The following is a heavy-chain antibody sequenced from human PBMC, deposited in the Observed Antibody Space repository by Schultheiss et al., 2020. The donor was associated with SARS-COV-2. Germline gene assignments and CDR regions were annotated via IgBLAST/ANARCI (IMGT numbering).Heavy chain of an antibody. J-gene: IGHJ5*02. CDR2: ISYDGDNK. CDR1: GFTFSSYA. D-gene: IGHD4-11*01. CDR3: ARDAASDYSFNWFDP. Sequence: GGSLRLSCAASGFTFSSYAMHWVRQAPGKGLEWVALISYDGDNKYYADSVKGRFTISRDNAKNSLYLQMNSLRAEDTAVYYCARDAASDYSFNWFDPWGQGTLVTVSS. V-gene: IGHV3-30*04.